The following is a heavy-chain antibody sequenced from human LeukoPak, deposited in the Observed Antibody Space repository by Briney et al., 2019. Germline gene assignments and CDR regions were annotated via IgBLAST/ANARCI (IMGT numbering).Heavy chain of an antibody. J-gene: IGHJ4*02. CDR2: ISYDGSNK. CDR1: GFTFSSYA. V-gene: IGHV3-30-3*01. D-gene: IGHD5-18*01. CDR3: ARDVDTAMTFDY. Sequence: GGSLGLSCAASGFTFSSYAMHWVRQAPGKGLEWVAVISYDGSNKYYADSVKGRFTISRDNSKNTLYLQMNSLRAEDTAVYYCARDVDTAMTFDYWGQGTLVTVSS.